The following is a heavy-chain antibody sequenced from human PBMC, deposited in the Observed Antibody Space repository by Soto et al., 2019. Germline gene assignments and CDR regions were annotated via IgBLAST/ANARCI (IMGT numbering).Heavy chain of an antibody. CDR3: VGGQYYFDY. Sequence: QVQLAESGGGVVQPGRALRLSGAASGFPFTSYGMHWVREGPDKGLEWVAIISYDGSDKYYADSVKGRFTISRDNSKNTLYLQMNSLRPEDTALYYCVGGQYYFDYRGQGTLVIVSS. D-gene: IGHD3-10*01. V-gene: IGHV3-30*03. CDR2: ISYDGSDK. CDR1: GFPFTSYG. J-gene: IGHJ4*02.